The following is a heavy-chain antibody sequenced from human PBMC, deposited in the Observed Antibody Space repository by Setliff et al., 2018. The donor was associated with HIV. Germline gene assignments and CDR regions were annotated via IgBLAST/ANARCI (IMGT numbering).Heavy chain of an antibody. D-gene: IGHD2-2*01. CDR2: INAGNGNT. CDR1: GYTFTSYA. Sequence: VASVKVSCKASGYTFTSYAMHWVRQAPGQRLEWMGWINAGNGNTKYSQKFQGRVTITRDTSASTAYMELSSLRSEDTAVYYCARDPEAQIVVVPAYMDVWGKGTTVTVS. V-gene: IGHV1-3*01. J-gene: IGHJ6*03. CDR3: ARDPEAQIVVVPAYMDV.